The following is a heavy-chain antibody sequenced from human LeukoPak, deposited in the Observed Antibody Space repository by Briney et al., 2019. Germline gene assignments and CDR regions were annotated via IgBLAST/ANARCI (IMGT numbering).Heavy chain of an antibody. CDR1: GGSISSSSSY. CDR2: IYYSGST. J-gene: IGHJ4*02. CDR3: ARLGDYGDYFDY. V-gene: IGHV4-39*01. Sequence: PSETLSLTCTVSGGSISSSSSYWGWIRQPPGKGLEWIGSIYYSGSTYYNPSLKSRVTISVDTSKNQFSLKLSSVTAADTAVYYCARLGDYGDYFDYWGQGTLVTVSS. D-gene: IGHD4-17*01.